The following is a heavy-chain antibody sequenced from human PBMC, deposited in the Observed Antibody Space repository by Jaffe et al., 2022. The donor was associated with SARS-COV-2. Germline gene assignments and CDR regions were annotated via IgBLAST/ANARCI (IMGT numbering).Heavy chain of an antibody. CDR3: AHRRVGATRGGFGY. CDR1: GFSLSTSGVG. Sequence: QITLKESGPTLVKPTQTLTLTCTFSGFSLSTSGVGVGWIRQPPGKALEWLALIYWDDDKRYSPSLKSRLTITKDTSKNQVVLTMTNMDPVDTATYYCAHRRVGATRGGFGYWGQGTLVTVSS. D-gene: IGHD1-26*01. J-gene: IGHJ4*02. V-gene: IGHV2-5*02. CDR2: IYWDDDK.